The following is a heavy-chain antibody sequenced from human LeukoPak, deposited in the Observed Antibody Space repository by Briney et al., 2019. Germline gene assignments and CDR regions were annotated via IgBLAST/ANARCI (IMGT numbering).Heavy chain of an antibody. D-gene: IGHD5-18*01. V-gene: IGHV5-51*01. CDR1: GYRFTSYW. CDR2: IYPGDSYT. J-gene: IGHJ4*02. Sequence: LGESLKISCKGSGYRFTSYWIGWVRQMPGKGLEWMGIIYPGDSYTRYSPSFQGQVTISADRSISTAYLQWSSLKASDTAMYYCARQAYTYAPFDYWGQGTLVTVSS. CDR3: ARQAYTYAPFDY.